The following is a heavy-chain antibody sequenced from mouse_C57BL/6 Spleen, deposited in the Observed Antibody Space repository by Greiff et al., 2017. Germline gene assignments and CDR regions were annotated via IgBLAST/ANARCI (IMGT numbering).Heavy chain of an antibody. V-gene: IGHV2-2*01. Sequence: QVQLKQSGPGLVQPSQSLSITCTVSGFSLTSYGVHWVRQSPGKGLEWLGVIWSGGSTDYNAAFISRRSISKDNSKSQVFFKMNSLQADDTAIYYCARKTGTTVVGAMDYWGQGTSVTVSS. J-gene: IGHJ4*01. D-gene: IGHD1-1*01. CDR2: IWSGGST. CDR3: ARKTGTTVVGAMDY. CDR1: GFSLTSYG.